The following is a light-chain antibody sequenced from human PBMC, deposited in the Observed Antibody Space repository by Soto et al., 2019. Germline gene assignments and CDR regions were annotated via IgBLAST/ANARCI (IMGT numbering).Light chain of an antibody. CDR2: SAA. CDR1: QSVSGNY. J-gene: IGKJ1*01. V-gene: IGKV3-20*01. Sequence: EIELTQSPCTLSLSPGEGATLSCGASQSVSGNYLAWYQQKSGQAPRLLIYSAATRPTGIPDGFSASGSGTDFAPTISRLEPEDFAVYYCQQYGSSGTFGQGTKVDIK. CDR3: QQYGSSGT.